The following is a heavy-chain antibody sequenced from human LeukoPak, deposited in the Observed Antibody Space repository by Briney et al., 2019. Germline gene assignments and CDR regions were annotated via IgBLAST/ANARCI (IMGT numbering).Heavy chain of an antibody. V-gene: IGHV1-69*04. J-gene: IGHJ4*02. CDR3: ASFTGYSSSYYIVY. CDR2: IIPILGIA. Sequence: GSSVKVSCKASGGTFSSYAISWVRQAPGQGLEWMGRIIPILGIANYAQKFQGRVTITADKSTSTAYMELSSLRSEDTAVYYCASFTGYSSSYYIVYWGQGTLVTVSS. D-gene: IGHD6-13*01. CDR1: GGTFSSYA.